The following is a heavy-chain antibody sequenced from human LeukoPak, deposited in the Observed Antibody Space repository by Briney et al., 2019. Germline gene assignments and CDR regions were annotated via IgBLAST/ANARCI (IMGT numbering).Heavy chain of an antibody. CDR1: GFTFSDYY. J-gene: IGHJ5*01. CDR3: ARAPYGSALPSDS. D-gene: IGHD3-10*01. V-gene: IGHV3-11*01. CDR2: ISSSGSTI. Sequence: PGGSLRLSCAASGFTFSDYYMSWIRQAPGQGLEWFSYISSSGSTINYADSVKGRFTISRDNSKNSLYLQMSSLRAEDTAVDYCARAPYGSALPSDSWGQGSPLTVSP.